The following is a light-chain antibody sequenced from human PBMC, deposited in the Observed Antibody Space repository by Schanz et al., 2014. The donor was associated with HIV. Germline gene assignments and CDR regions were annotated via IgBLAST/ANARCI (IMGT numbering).Light chain of an antibody. CDR1: QSVSTSY. J-gene: IGKJ5*01. V-gene: IGKV3-20*01. Sequence: EIVLTQSPATLSLSPGERATLSCGASQSVSTSYLAWYQQKPGQAPRLVIYGASSRATGIPDRFSASGSGADSTLTISRVEPEDFAVYYCQQYGSSPSRITFGQGTRLDIK. CDR2: GAS. CDR3: QQYGSSPSRIT.